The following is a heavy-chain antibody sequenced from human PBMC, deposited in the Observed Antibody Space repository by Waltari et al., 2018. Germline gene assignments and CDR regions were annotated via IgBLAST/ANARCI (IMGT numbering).Heavy chain of an antibody. Sequence: QVQLVESGGGLVKPGGSLRLSCVASGFTFTDHYMTWIRQAPGKGLEWLAEMSSRGTIIYYADFLKGRFTISRDNAKNSLYLQMTSLRAEDTALYFCARGNHYFDTWGQGTLVTVSS. CDR3: ARGNHYFDT. CDR2: MSSRGTII. CDR1: GFTFTDHY. J-gene: IGHJ4*02. V-gene: IGHV3-11*04.